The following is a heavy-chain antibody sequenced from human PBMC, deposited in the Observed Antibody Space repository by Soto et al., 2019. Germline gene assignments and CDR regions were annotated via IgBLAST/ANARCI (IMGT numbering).Heavy chain of an antibody. V-gene: IGHV6-1*01. CDR3: ARDLPPRGSSWDEFTSYYGMDV. J-gene: IGHJ6*02. CDR1: GDSVSSNSAA. CDR2: TYYRSKWYN. D-gene: IGHD6-13*01. Sequence: SQTLSLTCAISGDSVSSNSAACNWIRQSPSRGLEWLGRTYYRSKWYNDYAVSVKSRITINPDTSKNQFSLQLNSVTPEYTAVYYRARDLPPRGSSWDEFTSYYGMDVWGQGTTVTVSS.